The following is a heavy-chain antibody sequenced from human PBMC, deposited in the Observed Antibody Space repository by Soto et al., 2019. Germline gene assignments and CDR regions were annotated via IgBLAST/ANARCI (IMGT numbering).Heavy chain of an antibody. CDR3: ASLLDNLSYYYYGMDV. CDR2: IDPSDSYT. Sequence: HGESLKISCKGSGYSFTSYWISWVRQMPGKGLEWMGRIDPSDSYTNYSPSFQGHVTISADKSISTAYLQWSSLKASDTAMYYCASLLDNLSYYYYGMDVWGQGTTVTAP. D-gene: IGHD3-3*01. V-gene: IGHV5-10-1*01. CDR1: GYSFTSYW. J-gene: IGHJ6*02.